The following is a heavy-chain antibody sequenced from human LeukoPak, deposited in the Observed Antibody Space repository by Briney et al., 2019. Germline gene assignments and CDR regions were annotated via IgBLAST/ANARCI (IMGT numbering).Heavy chain of an antibody. V-gene: IGHV3-74*01. CDR1: RFTFSSYG. J-gene: IGHJ6*03. CDR3: ARGPLYYYYMDV. CDR2: INSDGSST. Sequence: PGGSLRLSCAASRFTFSSYGMHWVRQAPGKGLVWVSRINSDGSSTSYADSVKGRFTISRDNAKNTLYLQMNSLRAEDTAVYYCARGPLYYYYMDVWGKGTTVTVSS.